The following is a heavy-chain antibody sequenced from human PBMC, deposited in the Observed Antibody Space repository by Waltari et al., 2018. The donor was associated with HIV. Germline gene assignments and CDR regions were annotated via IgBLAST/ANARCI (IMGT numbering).Heavy chain of an antibody. CDR1: GSPFRDYA. Sequence: EVHLVESGGGLVQPGRSLRLSCVAYGSPFRDYALQWVRQAPGKGPEGIAGINWNDATSDADSVKGRFTISRDNARDSLFLQMDTLRPEDTALYYCAKDILSRQYVLKGSFDTWGQGVLVTVSS. CDR2: INWNDATS. J-gene: IGHJ4*02. V-gene: IGHV3-9*01. CDR3: AKDILSRQYVLKGSFDT. D-gene: IGHD2-15*01.